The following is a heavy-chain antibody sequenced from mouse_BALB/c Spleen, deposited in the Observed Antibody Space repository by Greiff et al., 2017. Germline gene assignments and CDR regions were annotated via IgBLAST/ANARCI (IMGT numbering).Heavy chain of an antibody. V-gene: IGHV14-4*02. CDR2: IDPENGDT. CDR3: NAAYGNYVAY. Sequence: EVQLQQSGAELAKPGASVKMSCKASGYTFTSYWMHWVKQRPEQGLEWIGWIDPENGDTEYAPKFQGKATMTADTSSNTAYLQLSSLTSEDTAVYYCNAAYGNYVAYWGQGTLVTVSA. CDR1: GYTFTSYW. J-gene: IGHJ3*01. D-gene: IGHD2-10*02.